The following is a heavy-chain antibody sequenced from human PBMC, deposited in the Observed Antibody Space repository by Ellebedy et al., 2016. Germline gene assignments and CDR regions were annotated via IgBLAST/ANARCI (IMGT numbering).Heavy chain of an antibody. V-gene: IGHV3-30*04. CDR3: ARGQWAMVTEMDY. J-gene: IGHJ4*02. Sequence: GESLKISCAASGFTFSTYAMHWVRQAPGKGLEWVAVISSDGTNKYYADSVKGRFTISRDNSKNTLYLQMNSLRPEDTAVYYCARGQWAMVTEMDYWGQGTLVTVSS. CDR1: GFTFSTYA. D-gene: IGHD5-18*01. CDR2: ISSDGTNK.